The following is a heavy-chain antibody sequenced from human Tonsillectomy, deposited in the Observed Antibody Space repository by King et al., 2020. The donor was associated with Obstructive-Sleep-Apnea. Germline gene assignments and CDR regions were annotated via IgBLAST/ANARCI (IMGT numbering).Heavy chain of an antibody. J-gene: IGHJ6*02. CDR1: GVTFSNAW. D-gene: IGHD4-17*01. CDR3: TTGGGDYGDYYYYYGMDV. Sequence: VQLVESGGCLVKPGGSRRLSCAASGVTFSNAWMSWVRQAPGNGLEWVGRIKSKTDGGTTYYAAPVKGRFTISRDDSKNTLYLQMNSLKTEDTAVYYCTTGGGDYGDYYYYYGMDVWGQGTTVTVSS. V-gene: IGHV3-15*01. CDR2: IKSKTDGGTT.